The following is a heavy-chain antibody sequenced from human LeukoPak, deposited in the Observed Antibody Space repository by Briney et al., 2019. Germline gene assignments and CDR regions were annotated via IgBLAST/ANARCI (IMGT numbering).Heavy chain of an antibody. CDR1: GYTFTYRY. CDR3: ANTGDDSSGAFDI. V-gene: IGHV1-45*02. J-gene: IGHJ3*02. Sequence: GASVKVSCKASGYTFTYRYLHWVRQAPGQALEWMGWITPFNGNTNYAQKFQDRVTITRDRSTSTAYMELSSLRSEDTAMYYCANTGDDSSGAFDIWGQGTMVTVSS. CDR2: ITPFNGNT. D-gene: IGHD3-22*01.